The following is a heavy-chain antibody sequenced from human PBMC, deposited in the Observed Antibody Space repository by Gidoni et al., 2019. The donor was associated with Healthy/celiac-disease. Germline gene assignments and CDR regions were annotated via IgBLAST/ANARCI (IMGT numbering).Heavy chain of an antibody. CDR2: ISWNSGSI. J-gene: IGHJ6*02. CDR3: AKDTNYYGSGSQDYYYYGMDV. CDR1: GFTFDASA. D-gene: IGHD3-10*01. V-gene: IGHV3-9*01. Sequence: EVQLVESGGGLVQPGRSLRLSCAASGFTFDASAIHCGRQAPGKGLEWVSGISWNSGSIGYADSVKGRFTISRDNAKNSLYLQMNSLRAEDTALYYCAKDTNYYGSGSQDYYYYGMDVWGQGTTVTVSS.